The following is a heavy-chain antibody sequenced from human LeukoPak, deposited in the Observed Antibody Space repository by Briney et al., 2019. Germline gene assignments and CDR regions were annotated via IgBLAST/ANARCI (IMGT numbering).Heavy chain of an antibody. D-gene: IGHD3-22*01. V-gene: IGHV3-23*01. Sequence: GGSLRLSCAASGFTFRTYGMNWVRQVPGKGLEWVSTISGSGVEEYYADSVKGRFTISRDNSQNTLYLQMNSLRAEDTALYYCAKEGTSGYYVNRWGQGTLVTVSS. CDR2: ISGSGVEE. CDR1: GFTFRTYG. J-gene: IGHJ5*02. CDR3: AKEGTSGYYVNR.